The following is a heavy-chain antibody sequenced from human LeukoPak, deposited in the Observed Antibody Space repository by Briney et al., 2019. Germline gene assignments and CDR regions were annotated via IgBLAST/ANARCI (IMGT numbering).Heavy chain of an antibody. CDR2: INWNGGST. CDR1: GFTFDDYG. J-gene: IGHJ4*02. Sequence: GGSLRLSCAASGFTFDDYGMSWVRQAPGKGLEWVSGINWNGGSTGYADSVKGRFTISRDNAKNSLYLQMNSLRAEDTALYYCARVAPDCGGDCYLYYFDYWGQGTLVTVSS. D-gene: IGHD2-21*02. V-gene: IGHV3-20*04. CDR3: ARVAPDCGGDCYLYYFDY.